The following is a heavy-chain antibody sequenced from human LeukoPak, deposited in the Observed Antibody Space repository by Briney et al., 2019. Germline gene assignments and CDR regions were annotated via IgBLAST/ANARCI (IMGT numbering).Heavy chain of an antibody. V-gene: IGHV4-59*11. CDR3: ARGSSGSYGY. J-gene: IGHJ4*02. CDR2: IYYSGST. CDR1: GGSISSHY. Sequence: SETLSLTCTVSGGSISSHYWSWIRQPPGKGLEWIGYIYYSGSTNYNPSLKSRVTISVDTSKIQFSLKLSSVTAADTAVYYCARGSSGSYGYWGQGTLVTVSS. D-gene: IGHD1-26*01.